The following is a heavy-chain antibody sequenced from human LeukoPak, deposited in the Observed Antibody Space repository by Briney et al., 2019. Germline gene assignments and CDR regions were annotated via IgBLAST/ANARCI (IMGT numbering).Heavy chain of an antibody. D-gene: IGHD2-2*01. CDR2: ISGSGGSA. CDR3: GRVYCSTTSCYDYYDYYMDV. V-gene: IGHV3-23*01. CDR1: GFTFSSYA. Sequence: PGGSLRLSCAASGFTFSSYAMSWVRQAPGKGLECVSAISGSGGSAYYADSVKGRFTISRDNVKNFLYLQMNSLRVEDTALYFCGRVYCSTTSCYDYYDYYMDVWGKGTTVTVSS. J-gene: IGHJ6*03.